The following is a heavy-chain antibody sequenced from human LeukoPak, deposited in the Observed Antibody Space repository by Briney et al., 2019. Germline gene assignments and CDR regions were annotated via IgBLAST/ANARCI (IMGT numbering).Heavy chain of an antibody. D-gene: IGHD6-13*01. V-gene: IGHV3-33*01. CDR3: ARDPSIAAAGFAFDI. CDR2: IWYDGSNK. CDR1: GFTFNRFG. J-gene: IGHJ3*02. Sequence: GGSLRLSCATSGFTFNRFGMHWVRQAPGKGLEWVAVIWYDGSNKDYADSVKGRFTISRDNSKNTLYLQMSGLRAEDTAVYYCARDPSIAAAGFAFDIWGQGTMVTVSS.